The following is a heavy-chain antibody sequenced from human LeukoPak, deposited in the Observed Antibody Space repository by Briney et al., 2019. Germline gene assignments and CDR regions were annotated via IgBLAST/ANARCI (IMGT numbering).Heavy chain of an antibody. D-gene: IGHD5-18*01. CDR3: ARGRIQLWLYGTFDY. CDR2: ISYDGSNK. Sequence: GGSLRLSCAASGFTFSSYGMHWVRQAPGKGLEWVAVISYDGSNKYYADSVEGRFTISRDNSKNTLYLQMNSLRAEDTAVYYCARGRIQLWLYGTFDYWGQGTLVTVSS. V-gene: IGHV3-30*19. CDR1: GFTFSSYG. J-gene: IGHJ4*02.